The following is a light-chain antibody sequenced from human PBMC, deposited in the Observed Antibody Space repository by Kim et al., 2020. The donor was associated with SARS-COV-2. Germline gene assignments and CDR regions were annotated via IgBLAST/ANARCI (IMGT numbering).Light chain of an antibody. CDR1: SGAGRFA. Sequence: LQLACTPPSGAGRFAIAWHHQQPEKGPQCLILLTCYGRHSKGDVGPHRFSGARSGAQRSLTLSSPQSEDEADYYCQTWGTGIHWVFGGGTQLTVL. V-gene: IGLV4-69*01. J-gene: IGLJ3*02. CDR3: QTWGTGIHWV. CDR2: LTCYGRH.